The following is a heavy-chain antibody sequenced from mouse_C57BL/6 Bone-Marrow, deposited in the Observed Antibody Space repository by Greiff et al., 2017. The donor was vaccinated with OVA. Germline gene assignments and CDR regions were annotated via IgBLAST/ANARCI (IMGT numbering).Heavy chain of an antibody. Sequence: EVKLVESGGGLVKPGGSLKLSCAASGFTFSSYAMSWVRQTPEKRLEWVATISDGGSYTYYPDNVKGRFTISRDNAKNNLYLQMSHLKSEDTAMYYCARDYYSNSYAMDYWGQGTSVTVSS. J-gene: IGHJ4*01. CDR2: ISDGGSYT. CDR3: ARDYYSNSYAMDY. V-gene: IGHV5-4*01. D-gene: IGHD2-5*01. CDR1: GFTFSSYA.